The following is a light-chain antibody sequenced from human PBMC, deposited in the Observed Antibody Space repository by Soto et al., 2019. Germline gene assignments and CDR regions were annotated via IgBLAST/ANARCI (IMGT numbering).Light chain of an antibody. V-gene: IGLV1-40*01. J-gene: IGLJ2*01. CDR2: ADN. CDR1: SSNIGAGYD. CDR3: QSYDTSLSGVI. Sequence: QSVLTQTPSVSGALGQKITMSCTGSSSNIGAGYDVRWYQQFPGAAPRLLIYADNNRPSGVPDRFSASKSGTSASLAITGLQGEDEANYYCQSYDTSLSGVIFGAGTQLTVL.